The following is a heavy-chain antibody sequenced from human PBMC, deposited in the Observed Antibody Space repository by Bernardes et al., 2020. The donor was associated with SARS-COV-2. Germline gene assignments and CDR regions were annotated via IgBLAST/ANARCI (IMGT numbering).Heavy chain of an antibody. Sequence: TLSLTSTVSGGPISSYYWSWIRQPAGKGLEWIGRIYTSGSTNYNPSLTSRVTMSVDTSKNQFSLKLSSVTAADTAVYYCAREAPSITIFGVVTGYYGMDVWGQGTTVTVSS. V-gene: IGHV4-4*07. CDR2: IYTSGST. CDR3: AREAPSITIFGVVTGYYGMDV. J-gene: IGHJ6*02. D-gene: IGHD3-3*01. CDR1: GGPISSYY.